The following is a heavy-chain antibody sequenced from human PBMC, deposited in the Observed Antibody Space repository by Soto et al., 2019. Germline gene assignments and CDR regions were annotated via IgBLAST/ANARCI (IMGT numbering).Heavy chain of an antibody. V-gene: IGHV3-66*01. Sequence: GGSLRLSCAASGFTVSSNYMSWVRQAPGKGLEWVSVIYSGGSTYYADSVKGRFTISRDNSKNTLYLQMNSLRAEDTAVYYCARDHQYQRFFWFDPWGQGTLVTVSS. J-gene: IGHJ5*02. CDR3: ARDHQYQRFFWFDP. CDR2: IYSGGST. D-gene: IGHD2-2*01. CDR1: GFTVSSNY.